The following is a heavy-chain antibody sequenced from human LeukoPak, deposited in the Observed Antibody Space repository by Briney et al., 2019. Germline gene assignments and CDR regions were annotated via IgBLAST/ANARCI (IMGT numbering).Heavy chain of an antibody. J-gene: IGHJ4*02. D-gene: IGHD3-3*01. CDR3: ARGTLRFLEWLYPDY. CDR2: IKQDGSEK. CDR1: GFTFSSYW. V-gene: IGHV3-7*01. Sequence: GGSLRLSCATSGFTFSSYWMSWVRQAPGKGLEWVANIKQDGSEKYYVDSVKGRFTISRDNAKNSLYLQMNSLRAEDTAVYYCARGTLRFLEWLYPDYWGQGTLVTVSS.